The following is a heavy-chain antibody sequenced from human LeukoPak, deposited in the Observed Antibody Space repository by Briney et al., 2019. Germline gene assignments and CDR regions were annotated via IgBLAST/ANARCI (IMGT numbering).Heavy chain of an antibody. J-gene: IGHJ4*02. CDR3: AREPYYYGSGSYYAGYDY. Sequence: GGSLRLSCAASGFTFSSYAMHWVRQAPGKGLEWEAVISYDGSNKYYADSVKGRFTISRDNSKNTLYLQMNSLRAEDTAVYYCAREPYYYGSGSYYAGYDYWGQGTLVTVSS. CDR2: ISYDGSNK. D-gene: IGHD3-10*01. V-gene: IGHV3-30-3*01. CDR1: GFTFSSYA.